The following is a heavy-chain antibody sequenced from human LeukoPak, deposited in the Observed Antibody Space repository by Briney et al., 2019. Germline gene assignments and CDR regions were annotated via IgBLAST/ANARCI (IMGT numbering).Heavy chain of an antibody. J-gene: IGHJ4*02. Sequence: ASVKVSCKVSGHTLTELSMHWVRQAPGKGLEWMGGFDPEDGETIYAQKFQGRVTMTEDTSTDTAYMELSSLRSEDTAVYYCATKMLVGGYYYFDYWGQGTLVTVSS. D-gene: IGHD1-26*01. CDR2: FDPEDGET. CDR3: ATKMLVGGYYYFDY. CDR1: GHTLTELS. V-gene: IGHV1-24*01.